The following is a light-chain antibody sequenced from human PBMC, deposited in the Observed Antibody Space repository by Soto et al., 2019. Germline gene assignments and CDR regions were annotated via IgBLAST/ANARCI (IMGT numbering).Light chain of an antibody. CDR3: AAWDDSLSGWV. V-gene: IGLV1-44*01. CDR1: SSNIGRNT. J-gene: IGLJ3*02. Sequence: QPVLTQTPSASGTPGQRVTMSCSGSSSNIGRNTVSWFQQLPGTAPKLLIYSNNQRPSGVPDRFSGSKSDTSASLVISGLQSKDEADYYCAAWDDSLSGWVFGGGTKLTVL. CDR2: SNN.